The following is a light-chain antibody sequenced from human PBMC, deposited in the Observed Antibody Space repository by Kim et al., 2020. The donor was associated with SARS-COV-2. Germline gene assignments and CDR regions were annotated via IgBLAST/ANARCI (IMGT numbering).Light chain of an antibody. CDR3: QQSYSTPPIT. Sequence: SVGDRVTITCRASQSISSYLNWYQQKPGKAPKLLIYAASSLQSGVPSRFSGSGSGTDFTLTISSLQPEDFATYYCQQSYSTPPITFVQGTRLEIK. CDR1: QSISSY. CDR2: AAS. J-gene: IGKJ5*01. V-gene: IGKV1-39*01.